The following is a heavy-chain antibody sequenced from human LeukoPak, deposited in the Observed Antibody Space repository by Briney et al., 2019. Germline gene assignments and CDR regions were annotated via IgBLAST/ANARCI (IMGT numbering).Heavy chain of an antibody. D-gene: IGHD3-10*02. CDR3: AELGITMIGGV. Sequence: PGGSLRLSCAASGFAFSSYAMNWVRQAPGKGLQWVSAISGSGGSTYYADSVKGRFTISRDNSKNTLYLQMNSLRAEDTAVYYCAELGITMIGGVWGKGTTVTISS. CDR2: ISGSGGST. CDR1: GFAFSSYA. J-gene: IGHJ6*04. V-gene: IGHV3-23*01.